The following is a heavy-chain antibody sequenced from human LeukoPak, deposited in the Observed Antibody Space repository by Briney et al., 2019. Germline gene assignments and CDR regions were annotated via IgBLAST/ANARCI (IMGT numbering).Heavy chain of an antibody. CDR1: GDFVSRDY. CDR2: NYDTGST. V-gene: IGHV4-59*02. J-gene: IGHJ4*02. CDR3: ARPHSNTYGQNSDY. Sequence: PSESLSLTCTLAGDFVSRDYGGWVRQPQGGVREWDGFNYDTGSTTYNPQFKSRVTISRDAATNQVSLQLPSVAAADTAVYYCARPHSNTYGQNSDYWGRGTLVTVSS. D-gene: IGHD4-17*01.